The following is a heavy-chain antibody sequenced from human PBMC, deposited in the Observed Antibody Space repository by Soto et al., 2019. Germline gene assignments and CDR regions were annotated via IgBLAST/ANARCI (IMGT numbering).Heavy chain of an antibody. J-gene: IGHJ3*02. CDR3: ARSGIQLWFFDAFDI. CDR1: GYTFTGYY. D-gene: IGHD5-18*01. V-gene: IGHV1-2*04. Sequence: VKVSCKASGYTFTGYYMHWVRQAPGQGLEWMGWINPNSGGTNYAQKFQGWVTMTRDTSISTAYMELSRLRSDDTAVYYCARSGIQLWFFDAFDIWGQGTMVTVSS. CDR2: INPNSGGT.